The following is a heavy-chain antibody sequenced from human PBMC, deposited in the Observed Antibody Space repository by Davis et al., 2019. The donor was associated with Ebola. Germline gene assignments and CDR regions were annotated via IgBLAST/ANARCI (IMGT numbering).Heavy chain of an antibody. J-gene: IGHJ4*02. D-gene: IGHD1-26*01. Sequence: GGSLRLSCAASGFTFSSYWMSWVRQAPGKGLEWVANIKEDGSEKHYVDSVKGRFTISRDDAKKSLYLQMDSLRADDTAVYYCAKQRGVGAIDYDYWGRGTVVTVSS. V-gene: IGHV3-7*03. CDR3: AKQRGVGAIDYDY. CDR1: GFTFSSYW. CDR2: IKEDGSEK.